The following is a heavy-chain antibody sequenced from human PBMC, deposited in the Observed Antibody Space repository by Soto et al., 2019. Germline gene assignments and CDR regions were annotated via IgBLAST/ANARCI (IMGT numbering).Heavy chain of an antibody. J-gene: IGHJ4*02. D-gene: IGHD3-22*01. V-gene: IGHV4-31*03. CDR1: GGSITNGDYF. CDR2: MYYRGAT. Sequence: TLSLTCSVSGGSITNGDYFWGWIRQHPGKGLEWVGYMYYRGATYSNPSLRSRLSISIDTSKNQFSLNLRSVTAADTAVYYCAREAYDNSGYFDYWGQGTLVTVSS. CDR3: AREAYDNSGYFDY.